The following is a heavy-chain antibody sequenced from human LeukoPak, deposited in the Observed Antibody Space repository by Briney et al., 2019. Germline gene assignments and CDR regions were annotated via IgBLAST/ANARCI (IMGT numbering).Heavy chain of an antibody. CDR1: GYTFTSYG. Sequence: ASVKVSCKASGYTFTSYGISWVRQAPGQGLEWMGWISAYNGNTNYAQKLQGRVTMTTDTSTSTAYMELSSLRSEDTAVYYCARGLRITIFGVVIIPSWFDPWGQGTLVTVSS. J-gene: IGHJ5*02. V-gene: IGHV1-18*01. CDR3: ARGLRITIFGVVIIPSWFDP. D-gene: IGHD3-3*01. CDR2: ISAYNGNT.